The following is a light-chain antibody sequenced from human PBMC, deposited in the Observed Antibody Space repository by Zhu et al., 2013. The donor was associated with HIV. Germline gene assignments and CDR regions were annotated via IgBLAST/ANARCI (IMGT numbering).Light chain of an antibody. J-gene: IGLJ1*01. V-gene: IGLV1-40*01. CDR1: TSNIGGGYD. CDR2: YNS. Sequence: QSVLTQPPSVSGAPGQRVTISCTGSTSNIGGGYDVQWYQQLPGAAPKLIVYYNSLRPSGVPDRFSGSKSGTSASLAISGLRSEDEADYYCSSYAGITNVFGSGTKVTVL. CDR3: SSYAGITNV.